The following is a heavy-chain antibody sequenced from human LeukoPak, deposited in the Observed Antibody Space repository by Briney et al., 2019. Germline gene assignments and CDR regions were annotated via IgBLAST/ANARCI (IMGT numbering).Heavy chain of an antibody. J-gene: IGHJ4*02. D-gene: IGHD4-17*01. CDR3: ARDRTTVRAFDY. Sequence: GGFLRLSCGASEFAFSDFYMTWIRQAPGKGLEWVSYISSSSSHTNYADSVKGRFTISRDNSKNTLYLQMNTLRAEDTAVYYCARDRTTVRAFDYWGQGTLVTVSS. CDR1: EFAFSDFY. V-gene: IGHV3-11*06. CDR2: ISSSSSHT.